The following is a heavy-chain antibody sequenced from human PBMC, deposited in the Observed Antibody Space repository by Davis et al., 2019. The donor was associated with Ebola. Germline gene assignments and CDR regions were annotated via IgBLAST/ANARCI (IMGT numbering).Heavy chain of an antibody. Sequence: GGSLRLSCAASGFTFSSYWMSWVRQAPGKGLEWVANIKQDGSENYYVDSVRGRFTISRDNAKNSLYLQMNSLRAEDTAVYYWARDYAVVASMDVWGQGTTVTVSS. CDR2: IKQDGSEN. V-gene: IGHV3-7*01. CDR1: GFTFSSYW. CDR3: ARDYAVVASMDV. J-gene: IGHJ6*02. D-gene: IGHD2-21*01.